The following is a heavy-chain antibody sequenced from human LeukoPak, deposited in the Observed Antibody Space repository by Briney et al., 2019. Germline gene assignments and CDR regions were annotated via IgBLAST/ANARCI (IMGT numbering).Heavy chain of an antibody. V-gene: IGHV3-74*01. CDR2: IKTDESIT. CDR1: GFSFSSHW. CDR3: ARGGRDIAALDY. D-gene: IGHD6-6*01. J-gene: IGHJ4*02. Sequence: PGGSVRLSCAASGFSFSSHWMYWVRQPPGKGLVWVSRIKTDESITTYADSVRGRFTISRDNAKNTLYLQMNSLRAEDTAVYYCARGGRDIAALDYWGQGTLATVSS.